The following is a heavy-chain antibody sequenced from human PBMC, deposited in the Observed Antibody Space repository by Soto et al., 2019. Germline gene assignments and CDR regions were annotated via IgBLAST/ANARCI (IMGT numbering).Heavy chain of an antibody. Sequence: GGSLRLSCAASGFTFSSYAMSWVRQAPGKGLEWVSAISGSGGSTYYADSVKGRFTISRDNSKNTLYLQMNSLRAEDTAVYYCAKDRVVMNSLYCSSTSCYVYPTYYFDYWGQGTLVTVSS. CDR1: GFTFSSYA. CDR3: AKDRVVMNSLYCSSTSCYVYPTYYFDY. J-gene: IGHJ4*02. CDR2: ISGSGGST. D-gene: IGHD2-2*01. V-gene: IGHV3-23*01.